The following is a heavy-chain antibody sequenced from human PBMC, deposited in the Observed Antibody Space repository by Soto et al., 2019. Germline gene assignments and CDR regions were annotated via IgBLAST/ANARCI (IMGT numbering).Heavy chain of an antibody. Sequence: QVQLVESGGGLVKPGGSLRLSCAASGFTFSDYYMSWIRQAPGKGLEWVSYISNSGGYTNYADSVKGRFTVSRENAKNSLYLQMNNLRADDTAVYYCATVAADGNYRFNYWGQGALVTVSS. CDR3: ATVAADGNYRFNY. D-gene: IGHD4-17*01. V-gene: IGHV3-11*06. CDR1: GFTFSDYY. CDR2: ISNSGGYT. J-gene: IGHJ4*02.